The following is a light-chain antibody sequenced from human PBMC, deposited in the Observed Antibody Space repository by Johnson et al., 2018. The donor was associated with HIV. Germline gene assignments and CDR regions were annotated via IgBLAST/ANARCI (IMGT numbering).Light chain of an antibody. Sequence: AVLTQPPSVSAAPGQKVTISCSGNRSNIGDNFVSWYQHLPGTAPKLLVYDNSKRPSGIPDRFSATKSGTSATLGITGLQTGDEADYYCGTWDSSLSAYVSGTGTKVTVL. J-gene: IGLJ1*01. CDR3: GTWDSSLSAYV. V-gene: IGLV1-51*01. CDR2: DNS. CDR1: RSNIGDNF.